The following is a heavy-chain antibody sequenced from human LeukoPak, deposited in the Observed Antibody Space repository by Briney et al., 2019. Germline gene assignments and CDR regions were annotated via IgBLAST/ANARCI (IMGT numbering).Heavy chain of an antibody. CDR1: GFTFSSYW. CDR3: ARDPEEWLSLVYYYYYMDV. Sequence: GGSLRLSCAASGFTFSSYWMSWVRQAPGKGLEWVANIKQDGSEKYCVDSVKGRFTISRDNAKNSLYLQMNSLRAEDTAVYYCARDPEEWLSLVYYYYYMDVWGKGTTVTVSS. J-gene: IGHJ6*03. CDR2: IKQDGSEK. V-gene: IGHV3-7*01. D-gene: IGHD3-3*01.